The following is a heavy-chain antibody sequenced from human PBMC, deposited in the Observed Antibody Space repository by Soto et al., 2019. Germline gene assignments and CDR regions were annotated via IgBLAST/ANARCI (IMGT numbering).Heavy chain of an antibody. V-gene: IGHV4-38-2*02. Sequence: PSETLSVTCAVSGDSISSGYHWAWIRQPPGKGLELIASIYHSGTTYYNPSLKSRVTISVDTSKNQFSLRLTSVTAADSAMYYCARDRGENGDPPYYFDYWGQGTLVTVSS. CDR2: IYHSGTT. J-gene: IGHJ4*02. D-gene: IGHD4-17*01. CDR1: GDSISSGYH. CDR3: ARDRGENGDPPYYFDY.